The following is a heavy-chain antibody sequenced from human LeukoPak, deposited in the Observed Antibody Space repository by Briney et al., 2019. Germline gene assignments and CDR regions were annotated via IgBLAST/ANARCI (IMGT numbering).Heavy chain of an antibody. Sequence: SETLSLTCAVYGGSFSGYYWSWIRQPPGKGLEWIGEINHSGSTNYNPSLKSRVTISVDTSKNQFSLKLSSVTAADTAVYYCAREVEMATRSMDVWGKGTTVTVSS. CDR1: GGSFSGYY. CDR2: INHSGST. D-gene: IGHD5-24*01. J-gene: IGHJ6*03. CDR3: AREVEMATRSMDV. V-gene: IGHV4-34*01.